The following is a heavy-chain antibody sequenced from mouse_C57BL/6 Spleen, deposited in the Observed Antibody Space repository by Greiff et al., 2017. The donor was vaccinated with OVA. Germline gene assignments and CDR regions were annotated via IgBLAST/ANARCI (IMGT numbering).Heavy chain of an antibody. CDR1: GYTFTSYW. CDR2: IDPSDSYT. J-gene: IGHJ2*01. Sequence: QVQLKQPGAELVKPGASVKLSCKASGYTFTSYWMQWVKQRPGQGLEWIGEIDPSDSYTNYNQKFKGKATLTVDTSSSTAYMQLSSLTSEDSAVYYCARFREPRDYFDYWGQGTTLTVSS. V-gene: IGHV1-50*01. CDR3: ARFREPRDYFDY.